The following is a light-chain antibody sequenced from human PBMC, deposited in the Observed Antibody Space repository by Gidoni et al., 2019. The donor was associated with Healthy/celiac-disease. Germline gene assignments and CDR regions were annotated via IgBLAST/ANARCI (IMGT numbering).Light chain of an antibody. V-gene: IGKV1-39*01. CDR3: QQSYSTRWFT. J-gene: IGKJ3*01. Sequence: DIQMTQSPSSLSASVGDRVTITCRASQSISSYLNWYQQKPGKAPKLLIYAASSLQSGVPSRFSGSGSGTDFTLTISSLQPEDFATYYCQQSYSTRWFTFGPGTKVEIK. CDR2: AAS. CDR1: QSISSY.